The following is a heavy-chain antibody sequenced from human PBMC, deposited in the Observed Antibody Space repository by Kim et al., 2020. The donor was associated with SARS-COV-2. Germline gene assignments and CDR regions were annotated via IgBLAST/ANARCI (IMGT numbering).Heavy chain of an antibody. CDR2: ISAYNGNT. CDR1: GYTFTSYG. J-gene: IGHJ4*01. CDR3: ARLTCLLAVTGYDFDY. Sequence: ASVKVSCKASGYTFTSYGISWVRQAPGQGLEWIGWISAYNGNTNYAQKLQGRVTMTTDTSTSTAYMELRSLRSDDTAVYYCARLTCLLAVTGYDFDYWGQGTMVTVSS. D-gene: IGHD5-18*01. V-gene: IGHV1-18*04.